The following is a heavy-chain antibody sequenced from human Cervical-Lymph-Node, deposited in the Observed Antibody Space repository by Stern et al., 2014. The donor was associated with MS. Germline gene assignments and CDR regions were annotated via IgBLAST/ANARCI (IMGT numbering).Heavy chain of an antibody. CDR2: IVVCSDNR. V-gene: IGHV1-58*01. D-gene: IGHD4-17*01. J-gene: IGHJ3*02. CDR3: AAESPPGDHGAFDI. CDR1: GFNFNNSA. Sequence: QLVESGPEVKKPGTSVRVSCKASGFNFNNSAVPWVRQARGQGLQWLGWIVVCSDNREYDRRLHERVTITRDLATGTAYMDLYSLRSEDTAVYYCAAESPPGDHGAFDIWGQGTWVTVSS.